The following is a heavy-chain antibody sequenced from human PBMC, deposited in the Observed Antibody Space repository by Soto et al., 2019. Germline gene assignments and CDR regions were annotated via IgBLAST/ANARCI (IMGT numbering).Heavy chain of an antibody. CDR1: GGNFSSYA. CDR2: IIPIFGTA. CDR3: AKGALQYYDFWSGYPPDYYYGMDV. Sequence: SVKVSCKASGGNFSSYAISWVRQAPGQGLEWMGGIIPIFGTANYAQKFQGRVTITADESTSTAYMELSSLRSEDTAVYYCAKGALQYYDFWSGYPPDYYYGMDVWGQGTTVTVSS. J-gene: IGHJ6*02. D-gene: IGHD3-3*01. V-gene: IGHV1-69*13.